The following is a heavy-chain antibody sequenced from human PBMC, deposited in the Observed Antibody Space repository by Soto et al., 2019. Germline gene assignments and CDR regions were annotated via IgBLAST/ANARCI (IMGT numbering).Heavy chain of an antibody. CDR1: GGTFSSYA. V-gene: IGHV1-69*13. CDR2: IIPIFGTA. J-gene: IGHJ6*02. D-gene: IGHD3-3*01. CDR3: ARVSGRFLPPFKIYYYYYGMDV. Sequence: SVKVSCKASGGTFSSYAISWVRQAPGQGLEWMGGIIPIFGTANYAQKFQGRVTITADESTSTAYMELSSLRSEDTAVYYCARVSGRFLPPFKIYYYYYGMDVWG.